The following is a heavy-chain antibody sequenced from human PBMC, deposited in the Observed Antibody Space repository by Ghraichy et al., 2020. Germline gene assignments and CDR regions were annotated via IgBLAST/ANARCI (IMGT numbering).Heavy chain of an antibody. Sequence: SETLSLTCTISGGSISGYYWSWIRQPPGKGLEWIAYVTYSGSTTYNPSLQSRVTISIDTSKNQVSLKLTSVTAADTAVYYCAKHAAAYSFDYWGQGTLVTVSS. CDR2: VTYSGST. CDR1: GGSISGYY. V-gene: IGHV4-59*08. CDR3: AKHAAAYSFDY. D-gene: IGHD2-15*01. J-gene: IGHJ4*02.